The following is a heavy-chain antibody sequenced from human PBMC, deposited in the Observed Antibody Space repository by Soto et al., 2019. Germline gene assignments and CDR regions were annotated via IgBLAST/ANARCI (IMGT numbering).Heavy chain of an antibody. J-gene: IGHJ6*02. CDR2: IGTRSDI. V-gene: IGHV3-21*01. CDR1: GFTFSTYS. D-gene: IGHD2-21*02. CDR3: AREETAWPLAYGLDV. Sequence: RWSLSLSCVASGFTFSTYSMNWVRQAPGKGLEWVSTIGTRSDIYYAESVKGRFTISRDKAKTSLSLQMNSLRVEDPAVYYCAREETAWPLAYGLDVWGQGTAVTVSS.